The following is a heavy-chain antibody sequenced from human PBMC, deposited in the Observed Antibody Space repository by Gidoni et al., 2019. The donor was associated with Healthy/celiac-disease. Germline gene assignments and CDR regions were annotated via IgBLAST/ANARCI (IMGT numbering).Heavy chain of an antibody. D-gene: IGHD2-15*01. Sequence: QVTLRESGPALVKPTQTLTLTCTFSGFSLSTSGMCVSWIRQPPGKALEWLARIDWDDDKYYSTSLKTRLTISKDTSKNQVVLTMTNMDPVDTATYYCARTTRGGSSPTFDYWGQGTLVTVSS. CDR1: GFSLSTSGMC. CDR2: IDWDDDK. J-gene: IGHJ4*02. CDR3: ARTTRGGSSPTFDY. V-gene: IGHV2-70*15.